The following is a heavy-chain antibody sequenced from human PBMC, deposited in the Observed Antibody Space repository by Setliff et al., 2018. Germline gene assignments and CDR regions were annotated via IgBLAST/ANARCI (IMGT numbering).Heavy chain of an antibody. CDR3: ARGPLDFVVVPAAAKFDS. CDR1: GNRFTDYF. CDR2: ISAYNGDT. Sequence: ASVKVSCKASGNRFTDYFLHWVRQAPGQGLEWMGWISAYNGDTNYAQKFQGRVTMTADTPTSTAYMELRSLTSDDTAVYYCARGPLDFVVVPAAAKFDSWGQGTLVTVSS. J-gene: IGHJ4*02. V-gene: IGHV1-18*04. D-gene: IGHD2-2*01.